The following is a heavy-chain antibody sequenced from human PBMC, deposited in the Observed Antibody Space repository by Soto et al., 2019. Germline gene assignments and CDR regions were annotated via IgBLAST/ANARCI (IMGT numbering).Heavy chain of an antibody. CDR1: GYTFTSYD. Sequence: ASVKVSCKASGYTFTSYDINWVRQATGQGLEWMGWMNPNSGNTGYAQKFQGRVTMTRNTSISTAYMELSSLRSEDTAVYYCARGGGTTGTTGNAFDIWGQGTMVTVSS. V-gene: IGHV1-8*01. CDR2: MNPNSGNT. D-gene: IGHD1-1*01. CDR3: ARGGGTTGTTGNAFDI. J-gene: IGHJ3*02.